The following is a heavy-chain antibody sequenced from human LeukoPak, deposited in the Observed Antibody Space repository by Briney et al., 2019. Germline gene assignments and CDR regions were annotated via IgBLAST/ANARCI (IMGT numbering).Heavy chain of an antibody. J-gene: IGHJ4*02. D-gene: IGHD4-11*01. Sequence: GGSLRLSCAVSTLTLSSYSMHWVRQAPGKGLEHVSAISSNGGSTYYANSMKGRFTISRDNSKNTLFLQMGSLRAEDMAVYYCASGTLTELDYWGQGTLVTVSS. CDR2: ISSNGGST. CDR1: TLTLSSYS. V-gene: IGHV3-64*01. CDR3: ASGTLTELDY.